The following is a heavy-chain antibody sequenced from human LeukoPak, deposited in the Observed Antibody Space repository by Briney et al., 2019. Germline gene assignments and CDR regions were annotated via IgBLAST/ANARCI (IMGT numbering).Heavy chain of an antibody. Sequence: ASVKVSCKASGYSFTNFDINWVRQATGQGLEWMGWMNPNSGNKGYAQKFQGRVTMTMNTSITTAYMELSSLRSEDTAVYYCAASANGGYDPHYYYMDVWGKGTTVTVSS. CDR2: MNPNSGNK. J-gene: IGHJ6*03. CDR1: GYSFTNFD. D-gene: IGHD5-12*01. CDR3: AASANGGYDPHYYYMDV. V-gene: IGHV1-8*01.